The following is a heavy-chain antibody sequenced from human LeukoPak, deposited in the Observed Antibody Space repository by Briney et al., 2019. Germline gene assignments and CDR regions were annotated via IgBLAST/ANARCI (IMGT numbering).Heavy chain of an antibody. D-gene: IGHD3-10*01. J-gene: IGHJ4*02. Sequence: PGGSLRLSCAASGFTFSSYAMTWVRQAPGKGLEWVSVISGSGGSTYYADSVKGRFTISRDNSKNTLYLQMNSLRAEDTAVYYCAKDPSGHRGEWGQGTLVTVSS. CDR2: ISGSGGST. V-gene: IGHV3-23*01. CDR1: GFTFSSYA. CDR3: AKDPSGHRGE.